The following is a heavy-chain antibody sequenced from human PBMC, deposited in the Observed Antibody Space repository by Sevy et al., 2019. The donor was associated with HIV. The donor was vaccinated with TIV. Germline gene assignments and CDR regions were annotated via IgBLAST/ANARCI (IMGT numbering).Heavy chain of an antibody. CDR3: ARDKGVRGGYYYYYYMDV. Sequence: SETLSLTCTVSGGSISSYYWSWIRQPPGKGVEWIGYIYYSGSTNYNPSLKSRVTISVDTSKNQFSLKLSSVTAADTAVYYCARDKGVRGGYYYYYYMDVWGKGTTVTVSS. CDR1: GGSISSYY. J-gene: IGHJ6*03. V-gene: IGHV4-59*01. D-gene: IGHD3-10*01. CDR2: IYYSGST.